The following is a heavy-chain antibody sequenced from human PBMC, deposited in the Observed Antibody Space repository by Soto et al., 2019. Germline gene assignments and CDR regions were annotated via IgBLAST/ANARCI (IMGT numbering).Heavy chain of an antibody. J-gene: IGHJ3*02. V-gene: IGHV3-23*01. CDR1: GFTFSSYA. CDR2: ISGSGGST. D-gene: IGHD4-17*01. Sequence: EVQLLESGGGLVQPGGSLRLSCAASGFTFSSYAMSWVRQAPGKGLEWVSAISGSGGSTYYADSVKGRFTISRDNSKNTLYLQMNSLRAEDTAVYYCANDLDNDYGDYWGAFDIWGQGTMVTVSS. CDR3: ANDLDNDYGDYWGAFDI.